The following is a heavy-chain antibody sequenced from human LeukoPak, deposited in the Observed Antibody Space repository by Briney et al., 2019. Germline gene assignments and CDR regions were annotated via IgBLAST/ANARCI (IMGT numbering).Heavy chain of an antibody. CDR2: IYSSGTT. Sequence: GGSLRLSCAASGFTFSSYAMSWVRQAPGKGLEWVAVIYSSGTTYYADSVKGRFSISRGNSKNTASLQMNSLRVDDTAVYFCARFMGASGFDYWGQGTLVTVSS. CDR1: GFTFSSYA. CDR3: ARFMGASGFDY. J-gene: IGHJ4*02. V-gene: IGHV3-66*01. D-gene: IGHD1-26*01.